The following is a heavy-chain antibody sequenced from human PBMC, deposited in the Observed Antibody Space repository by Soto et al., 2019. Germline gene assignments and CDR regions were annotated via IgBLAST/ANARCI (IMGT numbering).Heavy chain of an antibody. Sequence: QVQLQESGPGLVKPSQTLSLTCTVSGGSISSGGYYWSCIRQHPGKGLEWIGYIYYSGSTYYNQSLKSRVTISVDTSKNQFSLKLSSVTAADTAVYYCARDQLFFIVGATKSDYYGMDVWGQGTTVTVSS. CDR3: ARDQLFFIVGATKSDYYGMDV. D-gene: IGHD1-26*01. CDR2: IYYSGST. V-gene: IGHV4-31*03. J-gene: IGHJ6*02. CDR1: GGSISSGGYY.